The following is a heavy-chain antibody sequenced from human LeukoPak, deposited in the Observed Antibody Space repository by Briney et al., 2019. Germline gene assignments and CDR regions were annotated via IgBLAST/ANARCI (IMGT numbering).Heavy chain of an antibody. CDR1: GFTFSNYG. CDR3: AKDWGYRFAPGSSYFDY. CDR2: ISSDGSNK. Sequence: GRSLRLSCAASGFTFSNYGMHCVRQAPGEGLEGGAVISSDGSNKYYADSVKGRFTISRDNSKNTMYLQMNSLRLEDKAVYYCAKDWGYRFAPGSSYFDYWGQGTLVTVSS. D-gene: IGHD1-26*01. J-gene: IGHJ4*02. V-gene: IGHV3-30*18.